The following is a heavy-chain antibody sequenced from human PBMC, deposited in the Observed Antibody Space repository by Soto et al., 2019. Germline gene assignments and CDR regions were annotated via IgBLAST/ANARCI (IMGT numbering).Heavy chain of an antibody. Sequence: ASVKVSCKASGYPFTDSYLHWVRQAPGQGLEWMGWINPKTGDTKYAEKFRGWVTLTRDTAINTAYMDLSRVKYADTAMYFCARDQSNSSSWPFDFWGQGTLVTVSS. CDR3: ARDQSNSSSWPFDF. V-gene: IGHV1-2*04. D-gene: IGHD6-13*01. CDR2: INPKTGDT. J-gene: IGHJ4*02. CDR1: GYPFTDSY.